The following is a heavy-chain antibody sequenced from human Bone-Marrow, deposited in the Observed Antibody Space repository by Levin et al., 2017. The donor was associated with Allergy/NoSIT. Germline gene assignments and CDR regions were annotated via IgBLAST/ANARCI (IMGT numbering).Heavy chain of an antibody. J-gene: IGHJ4*02. CDR2: LHYRGNT. V-gene: IGHV4-39*02. CDR1: GGSISSGSYY. CDR3: ARDHGDVRPLDH. D-gene: IGHD4-17*01. Sequence: PSETLSLTCTVSGGSISSGSYYWGWIRQPPGQGLEWIGSLHYRGNTYYNPSLSSRVTISADRSKNQFSLNLRSVTAADTGVYFCARDHGDVRPLDHWGPGTLVIVSS.